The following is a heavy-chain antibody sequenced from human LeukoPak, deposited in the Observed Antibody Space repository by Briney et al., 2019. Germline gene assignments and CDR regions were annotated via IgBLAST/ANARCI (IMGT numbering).Heavy chain of an antibody. CDR3: ARDRRSSRAFDS. CDR1: GGSISSYY. CDR2: IYPSGST. Sequence: PSETLSLTCTVSGGSISSYYWSWIRQPAGKGLEWIGRIYPSGSTNYNPSLKSRVTMSVDTSKNQFSLKLSSVTAADTAVYYRARDRRSSRAFDSWGQGTLVTVSS. V-gene: IGHV4-4*07. J-gene: IGHJ4*02. D-gene: IGHD2-2*01.